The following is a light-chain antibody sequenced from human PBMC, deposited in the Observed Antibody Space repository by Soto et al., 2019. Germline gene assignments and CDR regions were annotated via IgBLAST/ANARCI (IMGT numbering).Light chain of an antibody. J-gene: IGLJ3*02. CDR3: SSYAGSNNLRM. CDR2: EVN. CDR1: SSDVGGYDY. Sequence: QSVLTQPPSASGSPGQSVTISCAGTSSDVGGYDYVSWYQQHPGKAPKLIIYEVNKRPSGVPDRFSGSKSANTASLTVSGLQAGDEADYYCSSYAGSNNLRMFGGGTKVTVL. V-gene: IGLV2-8*01.